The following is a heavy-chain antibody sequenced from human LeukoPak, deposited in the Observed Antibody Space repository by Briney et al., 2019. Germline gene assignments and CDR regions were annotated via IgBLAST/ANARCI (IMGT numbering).Heavy chain of an antibody. CDR3: ATYSGSSY. V-gene: IGHV3-23*01. Sequence: GSLRLSCAAPGFPFRNYAMSWVRQAPGKGLEWVSGMRDSGGSTQYADSVKGRFTISRDNSKNTLCLQMNSLRVEDTAVYYCATYSGSSYWGQGTLVTVSS. J-gene: IGHJ4*02. CDR1: GFPFRNYA. CDR2: MRDSGGST. D-gene: IGHD1-26*01.